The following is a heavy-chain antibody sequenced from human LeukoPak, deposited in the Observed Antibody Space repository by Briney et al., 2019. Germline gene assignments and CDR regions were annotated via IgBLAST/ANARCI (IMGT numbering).Heavy chain of an antibody. D-gene: IGHD2-2*01. CDR3: ASLWPYQLSAFDI. Sequence: SETLSLTCTVSGGSISSYYWSWIRQPPGKGLEWIGYIYYSGSTNYNPSLKSRVTISVDTSKNQFSLKLSSVTAADTAVYYCASLWPYQLSAFDIWGQGTLVTVSS. CDR2: IYYSGST. CDR1: GGSISSYY. V-gene: IGHV4-59*12. J-gene: IGHJ3*02.